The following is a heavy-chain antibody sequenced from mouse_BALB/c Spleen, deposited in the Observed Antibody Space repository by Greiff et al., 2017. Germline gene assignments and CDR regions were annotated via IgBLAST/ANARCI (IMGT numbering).Heavy chain of an antibody. J-gene: IGHJ3*01. CDR3: ARDGPTGFAY. V-gene: IGHV5-17*02. CDR1: GFTFSSFG. CDR2: ISSGSSTI. D-gene: IGHD1-1*01. Sequence: EVQRVESGGGLVQPGGSRKLSCAASGFTFSSFGMHWVRQAPEKGLEWVAYISSGSSTIYYADTVKGRFTISRDNPKNTLFLQMTSLRSEDTAMYYCARDGPTGFAYWGQGTLVTVSA.